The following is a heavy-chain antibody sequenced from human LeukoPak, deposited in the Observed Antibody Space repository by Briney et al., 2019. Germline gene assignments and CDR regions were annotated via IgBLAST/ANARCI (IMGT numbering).Heavy chain of an antibody. D-gene: IGHD3-22*01. CDR2: FYRDGNI. CDR3: VRDQDGSGTGSFDN. V-gene: IGHV3-53*01. Sequence: GGSLRLSCAASGFTVSSDSMTWVRQAPGKGLEWVAVFYRDGNIHYVDSVKGRFTISRDDSKNTVDLQMNGLRAEDTAVYYCVRDQDGSGTGSFDNWGQGTLVTVSS. CDR1: GFTVSSDS. J-gene: IGHJ4*02.